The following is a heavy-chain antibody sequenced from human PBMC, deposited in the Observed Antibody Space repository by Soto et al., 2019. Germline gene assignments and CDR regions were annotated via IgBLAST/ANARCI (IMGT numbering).Heavy chain of an antibody. CDR2: IWYDGSNK. J-gene: IGHJ4*02. D-gene: IGHD5-12*01. CDR1: GFTFSSYG. CDR3: AREGKDIVATIRPYYFDY. Sequence: QVQLVESGGGVVQPGRSLRLSCAASGFTFSSYGMHWVRQAPGKGLEWVAVIWYDGSNKYYADCVKGRFTISRDNSKNTLYMQMNSLRAEDTAVYYCAREGKDIVATIRPYYFDYWGQGTLVTVSS. V-gene: IGHV3-33*01.